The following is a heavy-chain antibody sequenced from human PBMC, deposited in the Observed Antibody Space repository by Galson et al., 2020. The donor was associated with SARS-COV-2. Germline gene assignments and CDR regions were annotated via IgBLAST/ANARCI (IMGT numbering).Heavy chain of an antibody. D-gene: IGHD3-3*01. CDR1: GHSLSTSGVD. CDR2: IYWNDDK. V-gene: IGHV2-5*01. J-gene: IGHJ4*02. Sequence: SGPTQVKPTHTLTLTCTFSGHSLSTSGVDVRWIRQPPAKALERLALIYWNDDKRYSPSLKTRLTITKDTSKNQVVLTMTNMDPVDTATYYCAHRLEPCITFFGVVTTAYFDYWGQGTLVTVSS. CDR3: AHRLEPCITFFGVVTTAYFDY.